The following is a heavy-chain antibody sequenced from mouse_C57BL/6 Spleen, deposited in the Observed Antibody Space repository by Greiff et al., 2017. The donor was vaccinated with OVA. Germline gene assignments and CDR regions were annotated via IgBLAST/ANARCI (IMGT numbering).Heavy chain of an antibody. CDR1: GYTFTDYY. V-gene: IGHV1-75*01. CDR2: IFPGSGST. CDR3: ARTDDYDRAYYAMDY. D-gene: IGHD2-4*01. Sequence: QVQLQQSGPELVKPGASVKISCKASGYTFTDYYINWVKQRPGQGLEWIGWIFPGSGSTYYNEKFKGKATLTVDKSSSTAYMLLSSLTSEDSAVYSCARTDDYDRAYYAMDYWGQGTSVTVSS. J-gene: IGHJ4*01.